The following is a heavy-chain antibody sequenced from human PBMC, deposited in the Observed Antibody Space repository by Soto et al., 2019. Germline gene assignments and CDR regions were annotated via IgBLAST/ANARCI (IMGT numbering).Heavy chain of an antibody. CDR1: GGSISSGGYY. V-gene: IGHV4-31*03. CDR3: ARVYYYDSSCAFDI. CDR2: IYYSGST. J-gene: IGHJ3*02. Sequence: PSETLSLTCTVSGGSISSGGYYWSWIRQHPGKGLEWIGYIYYSGSTYYNPSLKSRVTISVDTSKNQFSLKLSSVTAADTAVYYCARVYYYDSSCAFDIWGQGTMVTVSS. D-gene: IGHD3-22*01.